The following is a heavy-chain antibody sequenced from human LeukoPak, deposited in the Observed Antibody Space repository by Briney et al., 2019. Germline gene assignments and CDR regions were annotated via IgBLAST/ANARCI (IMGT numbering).Heavy chain of an antibody. J-gene: IGHJ4*02. CDR3: ARQTPNYYDSSGYRVGREHDY. V-gene: IGHV4-39*01. D-gene: IGHD3-22*01. CDR1: GGSISSSSYY. Sequence: SETLSLTCTVSGGSISSSSYYWGWIRQPPGKGLEWIGGIYYSGSTYYNPSLKSRVTISVDTSKNQFSLKLSSVTAADTAVYYCARQTPNYYDSSGYRVGREHDYWGQGTLVTVSS. CDR2: IYYSGST.